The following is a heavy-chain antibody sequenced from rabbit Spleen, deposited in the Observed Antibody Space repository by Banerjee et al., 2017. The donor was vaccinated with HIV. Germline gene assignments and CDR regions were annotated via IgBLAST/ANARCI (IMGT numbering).Heavy chain of an antibody. J-gene: IGHJ6*01. CDR2: IEAGSSGFT. Sequence: QSLEESGGDLVKPGASLTLTCKASGIDFSSDSYMCWVRQAPGKGLEWIACIEAGSSGFTYFASWAKGRFTISKTSSTTVTLQMTSLTAADTPTYFCARDTSSSFSSYGMDLWGQGALVTVS. CDR3: ARDTSSSFSSYGMDL. CDR1: GIDFSSDSY. V-gene: IGHV1S40*01. D-gene: IGHD1-1*01.